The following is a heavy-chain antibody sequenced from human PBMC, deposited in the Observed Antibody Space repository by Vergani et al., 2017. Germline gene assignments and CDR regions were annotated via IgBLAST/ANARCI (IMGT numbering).Heavy chain of an antibody. CDR1: GFIFSSYA. D-gene: IGHD6-19*01. CDR2: ISASDGNT. Sequence: EVQLLESGGALVQPGKSLRLSCAASGFIFSSYAMTWVRQAPGKGLEWVSSISASDGNTYYADSVKGRATISRDKSKNTLYLQMNSLRAEDTAVYYCARVGRSAVAGTFGAYDMWGQGTMVTVSS. V-gene: IGHV3-23*01. CDR3: ARVGRSAVAGTFGAYDM. J-gene: IGHJ3*02.